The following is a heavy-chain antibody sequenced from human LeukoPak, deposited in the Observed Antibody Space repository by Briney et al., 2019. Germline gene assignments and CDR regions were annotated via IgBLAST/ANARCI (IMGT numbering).Heavy chain of an antibody. Sequence: GESLKISCQASGYRFTSYWIGWVRQMPGKGLEWMGVIYPDDSEMRWSPSFEGQVTISADKSIGTAFLQWSSLKASDTAMYFCARRGYGKNCFDSWGQGTQVVVSS. V-gene: IGHV5-51*01. CDR1: GYRFTSYW. D-gene: IGHD5-18*01. J-gene: IGHJ5*01. CDR3: ARRGYGKNCFDS. CDR2: IYPDDSEM.